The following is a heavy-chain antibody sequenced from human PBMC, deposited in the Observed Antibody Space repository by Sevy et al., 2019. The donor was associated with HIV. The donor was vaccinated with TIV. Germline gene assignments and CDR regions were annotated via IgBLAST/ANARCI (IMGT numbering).Heavy chain of an antibody. D-gene: IGHD3-16*01. J-gene: IGHJ3*01. Sequence: GGSLRLSCVASGFTFSNHAMPWVRQAPGKGLEWVSGINGNGETTYYRDSVKGRFAISRDNSKNTLYLQMYSLRAEDTAIYFCADGYPSHVFGVWGQGTLVTVSS. CDR1: GFTFSNHA. CDR3: ADGYPSHVFGV. CDR2: INGNGETT. V-gene: IGHV3-23*01.